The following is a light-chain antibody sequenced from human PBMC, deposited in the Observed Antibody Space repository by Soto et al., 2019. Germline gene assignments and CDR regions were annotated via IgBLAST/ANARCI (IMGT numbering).Light chain of an antibody. CDR3: QVWDSGSDHYV. Sequence: SYELTQPPSVSVAPAQTATITCEGSNIEGKSVHWYQQKPGQAPVLVVYDDSDRPSGIPDRFTGSNSGNTATLTISRLEGGDEADYYCQVWDSGSDHYVFGSGTKLTVL. J-gene: IGLJ1*01. CDR1: NIEGKS. V-gene: IGLV3-21*02. CDR2: DDS.